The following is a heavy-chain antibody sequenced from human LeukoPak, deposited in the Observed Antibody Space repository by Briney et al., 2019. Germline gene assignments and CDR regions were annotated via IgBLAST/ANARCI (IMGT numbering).Heavy chain of an antibody. Sequence: GASVKVSCKASGGTFSSYAISWVRQAPGQGLEWMGGIIPIFGTANYAQKFQGRVTITADESTSTAYMELSSLRSEDTAVYYCARGTAYYDSSGYSFGYWGRGTLVTVSS. J-gene: IGHJ4*02. V-gene: IGHV1-69*13. CDR1: GGTFSSYA. CDR2: IIPIFGTA. D-gene: IGHD3-22*01. CDR3: ARGTAYYDSSGYSFGY.